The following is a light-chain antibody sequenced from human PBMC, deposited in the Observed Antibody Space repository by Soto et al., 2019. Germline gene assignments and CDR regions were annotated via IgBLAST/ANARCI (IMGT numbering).Light chain of an antibody. CDR1: SSDVGGYKY. J-gene: IGLJ1*01. CDR3: CSYAGSPYV. Sequence: QSVLTQPRSVSGSPGQSVTISCTGTSSDVGGYKYVSWYQQHPGKAPKLMIYDVSGRPSGVPDRFSGSKSGNTASLTISGLHAEDEADYYCCSYAGSPYVFGTGTKVTVL. V-gene: IGLV2-11*01. CDR2: DVS.